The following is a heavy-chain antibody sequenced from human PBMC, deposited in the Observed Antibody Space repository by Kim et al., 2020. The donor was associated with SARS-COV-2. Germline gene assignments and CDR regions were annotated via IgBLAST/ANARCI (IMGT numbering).Heavy chain of an antibody. CDR2: IDNDGTTT. J-gene: IGHJ1*01. Sequence: GGSLRLSCAASGFSFSEWWMDWVRQAPGKGPEWVARIDNDGTTTLYADSVKGRFTISRDNSKNTLYLQMTGLRADDTGVYYCTRGPFGGQGTLCTVSS. V-gene: IGHV3-74*01. CDR1: GFSFSEWW. CDR3: TRGPF.